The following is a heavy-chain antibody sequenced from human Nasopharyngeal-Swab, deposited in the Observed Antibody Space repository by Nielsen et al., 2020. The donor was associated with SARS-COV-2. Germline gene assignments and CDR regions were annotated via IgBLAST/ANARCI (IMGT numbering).Heavy chain of an antibody. CDR3: ARDSPVGARDAEYFQH. J-gene: IGHJ1*01. D-gene: IGHD1-26*01. Sequence: GESLQISCAASGFTFSSYGMHWVRQAPGKGLEWVAVIWYDGSNKYYADSVKGRFTISRDNSKNTLYLQMNSLRAEDTAVYYCARDSPVGARDAEYFQHWGQGTLVTVSS. CDR2: IWYDGSNK. V-gene: IGHV3-33*01. CDR1: GFTFSSYG.